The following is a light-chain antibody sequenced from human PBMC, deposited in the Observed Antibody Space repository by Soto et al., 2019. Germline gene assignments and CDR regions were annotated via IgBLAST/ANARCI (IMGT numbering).Light chain of an antibody. J-gene: IGLJ2*01. CDR1: SSNIGAGYD. CDR2: GNS. V-gene: IGLV1-40*01. Sequence: QPVLTQPPSVSGAPGQRVTISCTGSSSNIGAGYDVHWYQHLPGTAPKLLIYGNSDRPSGVPDRFSGSKSGTSASLAITGHQAEDEADYYCQSFDTSLSGSVFGGGTKLTVL. CDR3: QSFDTSLSGSV.